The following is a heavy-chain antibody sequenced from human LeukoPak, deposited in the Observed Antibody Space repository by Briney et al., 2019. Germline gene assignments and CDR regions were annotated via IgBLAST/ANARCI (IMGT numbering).Heavy chain of an antibody. CDR2: IYYSGST. CDR1: GGSIRSSSYY. D-gene: IGHD6-19*01. CDR3: ARHSSGWSERFDY. J-gene: IGHJ4*02. V-gene: IGHV4-39*01. Sequence: PSETLSLTCTVSGGSIRSSSYYWAWIRQPPGKGLEWIGSIYYSGSTYYNPSLKSRVTISVDTSKNQFSLKLSSVTAADTAVYYCARHSSGWSERFDYWGQGTLVTVSS.